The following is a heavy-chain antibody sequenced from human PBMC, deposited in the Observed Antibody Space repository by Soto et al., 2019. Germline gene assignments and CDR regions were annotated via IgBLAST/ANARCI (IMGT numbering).Heavy chain of an antibody. V-gene: IGHV3-30-3*01. Sequence: GGSLRLSCAASGFTFSSYAMHWVRQAPGKGLEWVAVISYDGSNKYYADSVKGRFTISRDNSKNTLYLQMNSLRAEDTAVYYCARGSYDFWSGYFYYYYYGMDVWGQGTTVTVSS. CDR2: ISYDGSNK. J-gene: IGHJ6*02. D-gene: IGHD3-3*01. CDR1: GFTFSSYA. CDR3: ARGSYDFWSGYFYYYYYGMDV.